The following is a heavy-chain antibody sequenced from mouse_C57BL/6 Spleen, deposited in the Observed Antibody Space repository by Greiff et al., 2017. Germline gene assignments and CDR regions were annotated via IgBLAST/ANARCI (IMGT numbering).Heavy chain of an antibody. CDR2: IHPSSSDT. CDR3: AIGTTMITAGGCAY. V-gene: IGHV1-74*01. D-gene: IGHD2-1*01. J-gene: IGHJ3*01. CDR1: GYTFTSYW. Sequence: QVQLLQPGADLVKPGASVKVSCTASGYTFTSYWMHWVQQRPGNGLEWIGRIHPSSSDTNSNQKFTGKATLPVAHSSRTAFMPLSSTTSEDSAVYYCAIGTTMITAGGCAYWGQGTLVTVSA.